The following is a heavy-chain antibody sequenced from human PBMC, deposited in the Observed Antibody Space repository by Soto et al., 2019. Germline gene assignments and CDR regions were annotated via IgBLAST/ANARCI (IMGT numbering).Heavy chain of an antibody. Sequence: GGSLRLSCAASGFTFSTYGMHWVCQAPGKGLEWVAVIWYDGSKIYYADSVKGRFTISRDNSKSTLYLQMNSLRAEDKAVYYCARPLEQHQMGFGMDVWGQGSPVTV. V-gene: IGHV3-33*01. CDR2: IWYDGSKI. CDR3: ARPLEQHQMGFGMDV. CDR1: GFTFSTYG. J-gene: IGHJ6*01. D-gene: IGHD6-13*01.